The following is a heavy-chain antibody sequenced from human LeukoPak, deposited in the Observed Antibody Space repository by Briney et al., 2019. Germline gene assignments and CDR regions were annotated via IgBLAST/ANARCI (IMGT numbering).Heavy chain of an antibody. V-gene: IGHV3-30*02. CDR1: DFNFSNFG. CDR2: IRYDGSNN. Sequence: PGGSLRLSCVASDFNFSNFGMHWVRQAPGKGLEWLSFIRYDGSNNYHADSVKGRFSISRDNSKNTLHLQMNTLRPDDTAVYYCARTAVAGTLRWFDLWGQGTLVIVSS. D-gene: IGHD6-19*01. J-gene: IGHJ5*02. CDR3: ARTAVAGTLRWFDL.